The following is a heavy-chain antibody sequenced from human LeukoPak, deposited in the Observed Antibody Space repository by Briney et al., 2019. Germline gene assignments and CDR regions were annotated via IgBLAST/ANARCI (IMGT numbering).Heavy chain of an antibody. D-gene: IGHD2-15*01. V-gene: IGHV3-11*06. J-gene: IGHJ4*02. CDR3: ARGYCSGGSCHFDY. Sequence: PGGSLRLSCAASGFTISDYYMSWIRQAPGKGLEWVSYISSSSSYTNYADSVKGRFTISRDNAKNSLYLQMNSLRAEDTAVYYCARGYCSGGSCHFDYWGQGTLVTVSS. CDR1: GFTISDYY. CDR2: ISSSSSYT.